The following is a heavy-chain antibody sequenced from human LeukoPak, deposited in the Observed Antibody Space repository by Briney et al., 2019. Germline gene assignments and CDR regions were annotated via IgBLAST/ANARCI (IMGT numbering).Heavy chain of an antibody. J-gene: IGHJ4*02. CDR2: IYYSGST. CDR3: ARASDYGDLLF. Sequence: SETLSLTCIVSGGSISSGDYYWSWIRQPPGKGLEWIGYIYYSGSTYYNPSLKSRVTISVDTSKNQFSLKLSSVTAADTAVYYCARASDYGDLLFWGQGTLVTVSS. V-gene: IGHV4-30-4*01. D-gene: IGHD4-17*01. CDR1: GGSISSGDYY.